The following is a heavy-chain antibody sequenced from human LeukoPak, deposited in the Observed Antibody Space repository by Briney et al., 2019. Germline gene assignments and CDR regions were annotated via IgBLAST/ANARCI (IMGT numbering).Heavy chain of an antibody. CDR3: ARGEMATIKFHY. D-gene: IGHD5-24*01. J-gene: IGHJ4*02. Sequence: ASVKVSCKASGYTFTSYDINWVRQATGQGLEWMGWMNPNSGNTGYAQKFQGRVTITRNTSISTAYMELSSLRSEDTAVYYCARGEMATIKFHYWGQGTLVTVSS. CDR1: GYTFTSYD. CDR2: MNPNSGNT. V-gene: IGHV1-8*03.